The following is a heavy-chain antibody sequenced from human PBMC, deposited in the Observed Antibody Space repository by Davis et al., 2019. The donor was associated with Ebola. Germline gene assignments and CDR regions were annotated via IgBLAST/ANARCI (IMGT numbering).Heavy chain of an antibody. J-gene: IGHJ5*02. CDR2: LKGKTDGWTT. D-gene: IGHD6-13*01. CDR3: TTAQPDSSSWLQS. CDR1: GFTLTNAW. Sequence: PGGSLRLSCAASGFTLTNAWMSWVRQAPGKGLEWVGRLKGKTDGWTTRYAAPAKGRFTISRDDSKATLYLQMNSLRIEDAAVYSCTTAQPDSSSWLQSWGQGTLVTVSS. V-gene: IGHV3-15*01.